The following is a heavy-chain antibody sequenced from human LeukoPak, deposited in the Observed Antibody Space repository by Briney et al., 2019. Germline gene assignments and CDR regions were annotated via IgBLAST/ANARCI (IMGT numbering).Heavy chain of an antibody. CDR1: GFSFGTYA. D-gene: IGHD6-13*01. CDR3: ARRGTSSSWAHFDY. V-gene: IGHV3-7*05. J-gene: IGHJ4*02. CDR2: IKQDGSEK. Sequence: RGSLRLSCAASGFSFGTYAMTWVRQAPGKGLEWVANIKQDGSEKYYVDSVKGRFTISRDNAKNSLYLQMNSLGVEDTAVYYCARRGTSSSWAHFDYWGQGTLVTVSS.